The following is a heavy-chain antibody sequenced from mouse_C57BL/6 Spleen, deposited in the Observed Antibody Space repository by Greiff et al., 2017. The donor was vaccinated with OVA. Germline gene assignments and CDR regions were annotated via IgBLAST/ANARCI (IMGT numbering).Heavy chain of an antibody. Sequence: QVQLQQPGTELVKPGASVKLSCKASGYTFTSYWMHWVKQRPGQGLEWIGNINPSNGGTNYNEKFKSKATLTVDKSSSTASIQLSSLTSEDSAGYYCAGQANYDYDGDAMDYWGQGTSVTVSS. D-gene: IGHD2-4*01. CDR3: AGQANYDYDGDAMDY. V-gene: IGHV1-53*01. CDR1: GYTFTSYW. CDR2: INPSNGGT. J-gene: IGHJ4*01.